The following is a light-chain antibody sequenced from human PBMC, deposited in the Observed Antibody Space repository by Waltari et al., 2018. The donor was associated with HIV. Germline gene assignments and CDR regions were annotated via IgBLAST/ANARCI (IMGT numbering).Light chain of an antibody. V-gene: IGLV3-10*01. CDR1: ALPNKY. J-gene: IGLJ2*01. Sequence: SYELTQPPSVSVSPGQTDRITCSGDALPNKYAYWYQQKSGQAPVLVSYEDMKRPSGIPRTFACTSSGTMDTLTSSGAQVEDEADYYCNSADSSGNPVFGGGTKLTVL. CDR2: EDM. CDR3: NSADSSGNPV.